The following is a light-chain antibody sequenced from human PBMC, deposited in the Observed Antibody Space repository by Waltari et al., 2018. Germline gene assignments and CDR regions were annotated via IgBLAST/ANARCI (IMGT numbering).Light chain of an antibody. CDR3: QQYNSYLT. Sequence: DIQMTQSPSTLSASVGDRVTITCRASQSISSWFAWYQQKPGKAPKLLIYKASSLESGVPSRFSGSGSGTEFTLTISSLQPDDFATYYCQQYNSYLTFGPGTKVDIK. CDR2: KAS. J-gene: IGKJ3*01. CDR1: QSISSW. V-gene: IGKV1-5*03.